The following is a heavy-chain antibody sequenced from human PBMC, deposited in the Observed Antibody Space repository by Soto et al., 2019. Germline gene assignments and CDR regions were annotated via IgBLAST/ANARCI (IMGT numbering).Heavy chain of an antibody. CDR1: GGSISSYY. Sequence: QVQLQESGPGLVKPSETLSLTCTVSGGSISSYYWGWIRQPPGRGLEWIGYIYYSGSTNYNPSLKSRVTISVDTSKNQFSLKLSSVTAADTAVYSCARQSRGYGGPRDWGQGTLVTVSS. V-gene: IGHV4-59*08. CDR3: ARQSRGYGGPRD. D-gene: IGHD5-12*01. J-gene: IGHJ4*02. CDR2: IYYSGST.